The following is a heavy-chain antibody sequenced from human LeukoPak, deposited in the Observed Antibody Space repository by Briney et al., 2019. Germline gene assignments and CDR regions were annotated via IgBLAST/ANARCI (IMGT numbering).Heavy chain of an antibody. CDR2: ISGSGGST. J-gene: IGHJ4*02. Sequence: PGGSLRLSCAASGFTFSSYAMSWVRQAPGKGLEWVSAISGSGGSTYYADSVKGRFTISRDNSMSTLYLQVKGLRAEDTAVYYCTKAPGVGGINSYFDYWGQGTLVTVSS. D-gene: IGHD1-26*01. CDR3: TKAPGVGGINSYFDY. V-gene: IGHV3-23*01. CDR1: GFTFSSYA.